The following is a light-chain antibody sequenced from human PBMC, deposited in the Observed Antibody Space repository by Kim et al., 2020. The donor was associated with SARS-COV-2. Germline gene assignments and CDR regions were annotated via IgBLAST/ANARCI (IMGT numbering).Light chain of an antibody. CDR1: SGSIDDNY. Sequence: LTQPHSVSESPGKTVTISCTRGSGSIDDNYVQWYQQRPGGVPTTVIYEDDQRPSGVSDRFSGSIDNSSNSASLTISGLRTEDEADYYCQSYNRDNVLFGGGTQLTVL. CDR3: QSYNRDNVL. V-gene: IGLV6-57*04. CDR2: EDD. J-gene: IGLJ2*01.